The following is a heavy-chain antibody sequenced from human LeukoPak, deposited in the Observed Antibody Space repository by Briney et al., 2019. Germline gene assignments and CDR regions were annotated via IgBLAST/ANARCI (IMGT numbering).Heavy chain of an antibody. CDR3: AITAGQPTDP. D-gene: IGHD1-14*01. J-gene: IGHJ5*01. V-gene: IGHV3-11*04. Sequence: GGSLRLSYTASGITFSDYYMNWIRQTPGKGREWLSFISRGVSPIYYADSVKGRFTTSRDNAMNSLYLQMNGLRVDDTATYYCAITAGQPTDPWGQGALVTVSS. CDR1: GITFSDYY. CDR2: ISRGVSPI.